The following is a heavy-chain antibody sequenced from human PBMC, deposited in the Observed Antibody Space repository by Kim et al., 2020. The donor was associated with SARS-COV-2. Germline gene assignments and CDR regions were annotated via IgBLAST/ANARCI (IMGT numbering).Heavy chain of an antibody. D-gene: IGHD4-17*01. CDR3: ARSATVTTGLRAFDI. V-gene: IGHV4-31*03. Sequence: SETLSLTCTVSGGSISSGGYYWSWIRQHPGKGLEWIGYIYYSGSTYYNPSLKSRVTISVDTSKNQFSLKLSSVTAADTAVYYCARSATVTTGLRAFDIWGQGTMVTVSS. CDR2: IYYSGST. J-gene: IGHJ3*02. CDR1: GGSISSGGYY.